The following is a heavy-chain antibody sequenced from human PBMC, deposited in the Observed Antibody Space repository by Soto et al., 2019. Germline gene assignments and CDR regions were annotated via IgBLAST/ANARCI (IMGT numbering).Heavy chain of an antibody. CDR3: AHLTTGGFYFDS. V-gene: IGHV2-5*02. J-gene: IGHJ4*02. CDR1: GFSLRNSGVG. Sequence: QITLKESGPTLVKPTQTLTLTCTFSGFSLRNSGVGVGWIRQPPGQALEWLALIYWDDDKRYSPSLKSRLTLPKDTSKTQVDLTMTNMAPVDTATYYCAHLTTGGFYFDSWCQGTLVTVSS. CDR2: IYWDDDK. D-gene: IGHD4-17*01.